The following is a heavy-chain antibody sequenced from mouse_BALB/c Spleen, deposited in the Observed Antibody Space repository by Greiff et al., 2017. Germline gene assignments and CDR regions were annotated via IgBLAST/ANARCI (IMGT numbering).Heavy chain of an antibody. CDR3: ARDRGYYAMDY. Sequence: EVQLQQSGAELVKPGASVKLSCTASGFNIKDTYMHWVKQRPEQGLEWIGRIDPANGNTKYDPKFQGKATITADTSSNTAYLQLSSLTSEDTAVYYCARDRGYYAMDYWGQGTSGTVSS. CDR1: GFNIKDTY. CDR2: IDPANGNT. D-gene: IGHD3-3*01. J-gene: IGHJ4*01. V-gene: IGHV14-3*02.